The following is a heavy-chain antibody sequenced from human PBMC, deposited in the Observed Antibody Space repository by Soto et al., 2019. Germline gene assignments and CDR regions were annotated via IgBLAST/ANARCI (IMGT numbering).Heavy chain of an antibody. D-gene: IGHD6-13*01. CDR1: GGTFSNYA. CDR2: IIPIFGTT. Sequence: QVQLVQSGAEVKKPGSSVKVSCKASGGTFSNYAISWVRQAPGLRLEWMGVIIPIFGTTNYAQRFKGRVTMTADGSTSSAYMELSTSRSEDTAVKYLGTVSTIWYNDSFDYLGQGTLVTVAS. CDR3: GTVSTIWYNDSFDY. V-gene: IGHV1-69*12. J-gene: IGHJ4*02.